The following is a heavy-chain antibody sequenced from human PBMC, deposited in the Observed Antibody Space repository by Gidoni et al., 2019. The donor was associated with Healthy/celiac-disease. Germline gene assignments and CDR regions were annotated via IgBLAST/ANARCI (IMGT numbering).Heavy chain of an antibody. CDR3: ASTKGMVRGVIRN. CDR1: GGSFSGYY. Sequence: QVQLQQWGAGLLKPSETLSLTCAVYGGSFSGYYWSWIRQPPGKGLEWIGEINHSGSTNYNPSLKSRVTISVDTSKNQFSLKLSSVTAADTAVYYCASTKGMVRGVIRNWGQGTMVTVSS. V-gene: IGHV4-34*01. J-gene: IGHJ3*01. CDR2: INHSGST. D-gene: IGHD3-10*01.